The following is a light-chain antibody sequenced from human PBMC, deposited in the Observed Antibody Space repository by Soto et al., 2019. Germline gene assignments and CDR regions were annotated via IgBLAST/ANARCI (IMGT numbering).Light chain of an antibody. CDR1: GSNIGSNT. Sequence: QSVLTPPPSASGTPGQRVTISCSGRGSNIGSNTVNWYQQLPGTAPKLLIYSNNPRPSGVPDRFSGSKSGTSASLAIRGLQSEDEADYYCAAWDDSLNGVVFGGGTKLTVL. CDR2: SNN. V-gene: IGLV1-44*01. J-gene: IGLJ2*01. CDR3: AAWDDSLNGVV.